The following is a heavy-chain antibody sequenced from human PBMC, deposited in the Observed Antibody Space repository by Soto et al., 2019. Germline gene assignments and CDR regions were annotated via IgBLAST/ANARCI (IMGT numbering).Heavy chain of an antibody. CDR3: ARTPRIGDGYNFGAFDI. V-gene: IGHV3-48*03. J-gene: IGHJ3*02. CDR2: ISSSGSTI. Sequence: HPGGSLRLSCAASGFTFSSYEMNWVRQAPGKGLEWVSYISSSGSTIYYADSVKGRFTISRDNAKNSLYLQMNSLRAEDTAVYYCARTPRIGDGYNFGAFDIWGQGTMVTVSS. CDR1: GFTFSSYE. D-gene: IGHD5-12*01.